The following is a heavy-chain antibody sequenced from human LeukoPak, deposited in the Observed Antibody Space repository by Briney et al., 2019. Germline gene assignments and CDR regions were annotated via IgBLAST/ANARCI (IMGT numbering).Heavy chain of an antibody. Sequence: GGSLRLPCAASGFTFSNYWMTWVRQAPGKGLEWVANIKGDGNEIYYVDSVKGRFTISRDNAKSSLYLQMNTLRADDTAVYYCVRGVYYLDSWGQGTLVTVSS. J-gene: IGHJ4*02. CDR2: IKGDGNEI. V-gene: IGHV3-7*03. D-gene: IGHD5/OR15-5a*01. CDR3: VRGVYYLDS. CDR1: GFTFSNYW.